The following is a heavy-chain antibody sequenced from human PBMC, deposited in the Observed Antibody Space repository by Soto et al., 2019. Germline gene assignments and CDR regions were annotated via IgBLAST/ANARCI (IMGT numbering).Heavy chain of an antibody. Sequence: QVQLVQSGAEVKKPGASVKVSCKASGYTFTSYDINWVRQATGQGLEWMGWMNPNSGNTGYAQKFQGRVTMTRNTSKSKAYMELRSLRSEDTAVYYCAGGGSEEWLLLPFDYWGQGTLVTVSS. D-gene: IGHD3-22*01. J-gene: IGHJ4*02. V-gene: IGHV1-8*01. CDR1: GYTFTSYD. CDR3: AGGGSEEWLLLPFDY. CDR2: MNPNSGNT.